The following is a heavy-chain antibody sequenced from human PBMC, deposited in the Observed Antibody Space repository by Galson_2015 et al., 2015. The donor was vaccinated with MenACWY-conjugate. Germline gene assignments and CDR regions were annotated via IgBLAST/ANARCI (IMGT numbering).Heavy chain of an antibody. V-gene: IGHV5-51*01. CDR2: IYPGDTYI. J-gene: IGHJ3*01. CDR3: TRRLIANVRDAFDF. Sequence: QSGAEVKKPGESLTISCQGSGYIFSTYWIAWVRQMPGKGLEWMGMIYPGDTYIRNNPSFEGQVTMSVDKSISTAYLRWSSLKASDTAMYYCTRRLIANVRDAFDFWGQGTMVTVSS. D-gene: IGHD2-21*01. CDR1: GYIFSTYW.